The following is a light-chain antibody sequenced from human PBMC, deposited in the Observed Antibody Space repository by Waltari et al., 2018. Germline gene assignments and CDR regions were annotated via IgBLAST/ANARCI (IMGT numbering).Light chain of an antibody. Sequence: QSALTQPPSVSGSPGRSVTIPCTGTSRDVGGYNHVSWYQQHPGKAPKLMIYEVNKRPSGVPNRFSGSKSGNTASLTVSGLQAEDEADYYCSSYAGSNSAVFGGGTKVTVL. CDR3: SSYAGSNSAV. V-gene: IGLV2-8*01. CDR2: EVN. CDR1: SRDVGGYNH. J-gene: IGLJ2*01.